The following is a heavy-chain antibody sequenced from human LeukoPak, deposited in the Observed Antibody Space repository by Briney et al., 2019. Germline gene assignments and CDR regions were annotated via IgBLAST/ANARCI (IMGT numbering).Heavy chain of an antibody. Sequence: GGSLRLSCGASGFTFSTYWMHWVRQAPGKGLVWVSRDSGDGTTTNYADSVKGRFSISRDNAKNTLFLQVSSLTDEDTAVYYCARGGGGVVRNGLDVWGLGTTVTVSS. V-gene: IGHV3-74*01. CDR3: ARGGGGVVRNGLDV. D-gene: IGHD2-15*01. J-gene: IGHJ6*02. CDR1: GFTFSTYW. CDR2: DSGDGTTT.